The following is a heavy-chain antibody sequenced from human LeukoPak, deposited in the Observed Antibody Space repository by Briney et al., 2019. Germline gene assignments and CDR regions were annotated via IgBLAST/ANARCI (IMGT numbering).Heavy chain of an antibody. CDR3: ARGAAAFLYYFDY. V-gene: IGHV3-11*01. CDR1: GFTFSDYY. D-gene: IGHD6-13*01. J-gene: IGHJ4*02. Sequence: GGSLRLSCAASGFTFSDYYMRWIRQAPGKGLEWVSYISSSGSTIYYADSVKGRFTISRDNAKNSLYLQMNSLRAEDTAVYYCARGAAAFLYYFDYWGQGTLVTVSS. CDR2: ISSSGSTI.